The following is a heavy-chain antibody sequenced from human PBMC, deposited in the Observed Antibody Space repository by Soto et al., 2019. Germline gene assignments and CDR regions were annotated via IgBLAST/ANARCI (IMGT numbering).Heavy chain of an antibody. CDR3: AKDVGVVVVVAGYAFDI. CDR1: GYTFTSYG. Sequence: ASVKVSCKASGYTFTSYGISWVRQAPGQGLEWMGWISAYNGNTNYAQKLQGRVTMTTDTSTSTAYMELRSLRSDDTAVYYCAKDVGVVVVVAGYAFDIWGQGTMVTV. V-gene: IGHV1-18*01. J-gene: IGHJ3*02. CDR2: ISAYNGNT. D-gene: IGHD2-15*01.